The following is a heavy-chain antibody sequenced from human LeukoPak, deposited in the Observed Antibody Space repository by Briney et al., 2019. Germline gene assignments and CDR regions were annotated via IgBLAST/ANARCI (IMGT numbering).Heavy chain of an antibody. CDR2: IRGSGGGT. D-gene: IGHD6-6*01. CDR1: GFTFRNYY. CDR3: ARPHPYSSTSSFFDS. V-gene: IGHV3-23*01. Sequence: GGSLRLSCAASGFTFRNYYMIWLRQAPGKGLEWVSLIRGSGGGTFYAYADSVKGRFTISRDNSKNTLYLQMNSLRAEDTAVYYCARPHPYSSTSSFFDSWGQGTLVTVSS. J-gene: IGHJ4*02.